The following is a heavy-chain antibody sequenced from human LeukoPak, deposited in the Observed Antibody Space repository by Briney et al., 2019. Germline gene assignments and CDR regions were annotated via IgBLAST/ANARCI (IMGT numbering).Heavy chain of an antibody. CDR1: GFTFSSYG. Sequence: GGSLRLSCAASGFTFSSYGMHWVRQAPGKGLEWVAFIRYDGSNKYYADSVKGRFTISRDNSKNTLYLQMNSLRAEDTAAYYCAKGLLLWFGGAESIEAFDYWGQGTLVTVSS. J-gene: IGHJ4*02. V-gene: IGHV3-30*02. CDR3: AKGLLLWFGGAESIEAFDY. CDR2: IRYDGSNK. D-gene: IGHD3-10*01.